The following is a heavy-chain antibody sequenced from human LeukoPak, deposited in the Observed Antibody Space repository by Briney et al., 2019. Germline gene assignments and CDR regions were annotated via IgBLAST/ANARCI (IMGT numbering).Heavy chain of an antibody. CDR3: ARGLPLGYCTYGVCYPPLLFDH. CDR2: VNPRSGDA. D-gene: IGHD2-8*01. CDR1: GYTFISYN. V-gene: IGHV1-8*03. J-gene: IGHJ4*02. Sequence: ASVRVSCKASGYTFISYNINWLRQATGQGLEWMGWVNPRSGDAGYLQKFQGRLTITRDSSIDTAYMDLSGLSSEDTAIYYCARGLPLGYCTYGVCYPPLLFDHGGQGTLDTV.